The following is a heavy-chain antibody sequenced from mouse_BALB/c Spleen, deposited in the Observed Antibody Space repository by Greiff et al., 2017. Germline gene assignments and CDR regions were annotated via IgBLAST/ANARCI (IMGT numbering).Heavy chain of an antibody. D-gene: IGHD1-3*01. J-gene: IGHJ4*01. CDR2: IYPGDGDT. CDR3: ARNSVKYYAMDY. V-gene: IGHV1-80*01. Sequence: VQLQQSGAELVRPGSSVKISCKASGYAFSSYWMNWVKQRPGQGLEWIGQIYPGDGDTNYNGKFKGKATLTADKSSSTAYMQLSSLTSEDSAVYFCARNSVKYYAMDYGGQGTSVTVSS. CDR1: GYAFSSYW.